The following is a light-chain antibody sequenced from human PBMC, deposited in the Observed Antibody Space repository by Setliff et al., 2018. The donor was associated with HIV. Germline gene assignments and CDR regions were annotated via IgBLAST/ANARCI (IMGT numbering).Light chain of an antibody. CDR3: SSYTSSSTYV. J-gene: IGLJ1*01. V-gene: IGLV2-14*03. Sequence: QSALTQPASVSGSPGQSTTISCTGTSSDVGTYNYVSWYQQHPGKAPTLIIYDVSKRPSGVSNRFSGSKSGNTASLTISVLQAEDEADYYCSSYTSSSTYVFGTGTKVTVL. CDR2: DVS. CDR1: SSDVGTYNY.